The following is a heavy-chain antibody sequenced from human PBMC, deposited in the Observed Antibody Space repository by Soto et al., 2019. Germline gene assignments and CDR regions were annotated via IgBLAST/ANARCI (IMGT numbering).Heavy chain of an antibody. Sequence: GESLKISCKGSGYTFTNYWIGWVRQMPGKGLEWMGIIDPGDSGTRNNPSFQGQVSISADKSISTAYLQWSSLKASDTAVYYCAKDRRPSYYDSSGYYPLDYWGQGTLVTVSS. CDR1: GYTFTNYW. CDR3: AKDRRPSYYDSSGYYPLDY. V-gene: IGHV5-51*01. CDR2: IDPGDSGT. J-gene: IGHJ4*02. D-gene: IGHD3-22*01.